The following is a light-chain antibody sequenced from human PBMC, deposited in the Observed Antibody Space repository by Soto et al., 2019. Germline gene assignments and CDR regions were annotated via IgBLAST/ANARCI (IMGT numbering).Light chain of an antibody. CDR3: QQTFQSPRT. Sequence: EIVLTQSPGTLSLSPGEMASLSCRASQSVISDFLAWYQQKRGQPPRLLIYDASKRATGIPARFSGGGSGTALTLTISRVEPEDSAVYYCQQTFQSPRTFGQGTRLEIK. CDR1: QSVISDF. CDR2: DAS. V-gene: IGKV3-20*01. J-gene: IGKJ2*01.